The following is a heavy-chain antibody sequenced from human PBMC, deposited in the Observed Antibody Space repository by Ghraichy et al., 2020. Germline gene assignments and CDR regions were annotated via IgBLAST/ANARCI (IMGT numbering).Heavy chain of an antibody. Sequence: GGSLRLSCAASGFIFSSYGMHWVRQAPGKGLEWVAVISYDGSNKYHADSVKGRFTISRDSSKNTLYLEMNSLRAEDTAVYYCAKDADGCTSTACPLRFYSGMDVGGQGTTVTVSS. CDR1: GFIFSSYG. D-gene: IGHD2-2*01. V-gene: IGHV3-30*18. CDR3: AKDADGCTSTACPLRFYSGMDV. J-gene: IGHJ6*02. CDR2: ISYDGSNK.